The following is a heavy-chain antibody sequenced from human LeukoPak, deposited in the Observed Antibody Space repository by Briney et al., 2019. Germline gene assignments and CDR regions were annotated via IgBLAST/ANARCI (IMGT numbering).Heavy chain of an antibody. CDR3: ARVFDYYGSGIFYYYYYGMDV. V-gene: IGHV1-8*01. CDR1: GHTFTSYD. J-gene: IGHJ6*02. Sequence: ASVKVSCKASGHTFTSYDINWVRQATGQGLEWMGWMNPNSGNTGYAQKFQGRVTMTRNTSISTAYMELSSLRSEDTAVYYCARVFDYYGSGIFYYYYYGMDVWGQGTTVTVSS. D-gene: IGHD3-10*01. CDR2: MNPNSGNT.